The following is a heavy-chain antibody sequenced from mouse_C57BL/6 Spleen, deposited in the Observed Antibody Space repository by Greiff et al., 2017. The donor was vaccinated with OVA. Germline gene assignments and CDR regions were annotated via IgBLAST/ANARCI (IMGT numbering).Heavy chain of an antibody. CDR3: ARTVVATKGYAMDY. D-gene: IGHD1-1*01. J-gene: IGHJ4*01. CDR1: GYAFSSSW. Sequence: VQLVESGPELVKPGASVKISCKASGYAFSSSWVNWVKQRPGKGLEWIGRIYPGDGDTNYNGKFKGKATLTVDKSSSTAYMQLSSLTSEDSAVYFCARTVVATKGYAMDYWGQGTSVTVSS. V-gene: IGHV1-82*01. CDR2: IYPGDGDT.